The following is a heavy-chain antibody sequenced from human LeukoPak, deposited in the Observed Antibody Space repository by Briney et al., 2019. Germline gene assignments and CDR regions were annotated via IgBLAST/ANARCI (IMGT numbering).Heavy chain of an antibody. J-gene: IGHJ4*02. CDR3: ARYSGYASDYGDFPASPDDY. V-gene: IGHV3-21*01. D-gene: IGHD4-17*01. CDR1: GFTFSSYS. CDR2: ISSSSSYI. Sequence: GGSLRLSCAASGFTFSSYSMNWVRQAPGKGLEWVSSISSSSSYIYYADSVKGRFTISRDNAKNSLYLQMNSLRAEDTAVYYCARYSGYASDYGDFPASPDDYWGQGILVTVSS.